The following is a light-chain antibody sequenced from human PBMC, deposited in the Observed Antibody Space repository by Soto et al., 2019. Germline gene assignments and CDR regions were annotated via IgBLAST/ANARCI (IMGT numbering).Light chain of an antibody. J-gene: IGKJ1*01. CDR2: GAS. Sequence: EIVMTQSPATLSVSPGERATLSCRASHSVRSSLAWYQQKPGQAPRLLIHGASTRATGIPGRFSGSGSGTEFTLIISSLQSEDFAVYYCQPYNEWPETFGHGTRVEI. V-gene: IGKV3-15*01. CDR3: QPYNEWPET. CDR1: HSVRSS.